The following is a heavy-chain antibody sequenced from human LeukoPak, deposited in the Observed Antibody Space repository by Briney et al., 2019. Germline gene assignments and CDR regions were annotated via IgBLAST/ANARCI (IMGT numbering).Heavy chain of an antibody. Sequence: PSETLSLTCTVSGGSISSYYWSWIRQPPGKGLEWIGYIYYSGSTNYNPSLKSRVTISVDTSKNQFSLKLSSVTAADTAVHYCARTGGYSSGWPYYMDVWGKGTTVTISS. CDR2: IYYSGST. V-gene: IGHV4-59*08. CDR3: ARTGGYSSGWPYYMDV. J-gene: IGHJ6*03. D-gene: IGHD6-19*01. CDR1: GGSISSYY.